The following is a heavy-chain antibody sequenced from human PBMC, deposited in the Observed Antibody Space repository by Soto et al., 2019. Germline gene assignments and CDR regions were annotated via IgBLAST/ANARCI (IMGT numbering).Heavy chain of an antibody. V-gene: IGHV3-15*01. CDR3: TTEWGMVRGVISL. D-gene: IGHD3-10*01. CDR1: GFTFSNAW. CDR2: IKSKTDGGTT. Sequence: GGSLRLSCAASGFTFSNAWMSWVRQAPGKGLEWVGRIKSKTDGGTTDYAAPVKGRFTISRDDSKNTLYLQMNSLKTEDTAVYYCTTEWGMVRGVISLWGQGTLVTVSS. J-gene: IGHJ4*02.